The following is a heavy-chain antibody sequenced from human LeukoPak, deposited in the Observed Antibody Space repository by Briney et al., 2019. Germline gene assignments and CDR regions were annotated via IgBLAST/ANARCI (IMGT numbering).Heavy chain of an antibody. V-gene: IGHV1-69*05. D-gene: IGHD2-2*01. CDR3: ATSPVVPAAMESSWFDP. Sequence: SVKLSCKASGGTFSSYAISWVRQAPGQGLEWMGGIIPIFGTANYAQKFQGRVTITTDESTSTAYMELSSLRSEDTAVYYCATSPVVPAAMESSWFDPWGQGTLVTVSS. CDR2: IIPIFGTA. CDR1: GGTFSSYA. J-gene: IGHJ5*02.